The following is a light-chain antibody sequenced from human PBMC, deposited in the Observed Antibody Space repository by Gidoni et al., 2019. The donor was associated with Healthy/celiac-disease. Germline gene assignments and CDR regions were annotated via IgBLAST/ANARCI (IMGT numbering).Light chain of an antibody. CDR2: QDS. V-gene: IGLV3-1*01. Sequence: SYELTQPPSVSVSPGQTASITCSGAQLGDKYACWYQQKPGQSPVLVIYQDSKRPSGIPERFSGSNSGNTATLTISGTQAMDEADYYGQAWDSSTVFGGGTKLTVL. CDR3: QAWDSSTV. CDR1: QLGDKY. J-gene: IGLJ2*01.